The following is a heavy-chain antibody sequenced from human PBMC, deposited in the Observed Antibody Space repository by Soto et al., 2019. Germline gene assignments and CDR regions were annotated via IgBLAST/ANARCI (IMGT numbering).Heavy chain of an antibody. CDR1: GGTFSSYA. Sequence: QVQLVQSGAEVKKPGSSVKVSCKASGGTFSSYAISWVRQAPGQGLEWMGGIIPIFGTANYAQKFQGRVTITADKSTSTAYRELSSLITEDTAVYDCARIAAACPHYYYNCMDVWVHGTTVTDSS. CDR2: IIPIFGTA. J-gene: IGHJ6*02. D-gene: IGHD6-13*01. V-gene: IGHV1-69*06. CDR3: ARIAAACPHYYYNCMDV.